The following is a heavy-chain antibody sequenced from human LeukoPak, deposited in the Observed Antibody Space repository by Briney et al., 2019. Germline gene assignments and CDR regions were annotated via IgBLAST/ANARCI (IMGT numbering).Heavy chain of an antibody. J-gene: IGHJ3*02. D-gene: IGHD3-9*01. CDR2: ISGSGGST. CDR3: AKVGYDILTGTGDDAFDI. CDR1: GFTFSSYA. Sequence: GGSLRLSCAASGFTFSSYAMSWVRQAPGKGLEWVSAISGSGGSTYYADSVKGRFTISSDNSKNTLYLQMNSLRAEDTAVYYCAKVGYDILTGTGDDAFDIWGQGTMVTVSS. V-gene: IGHV3-23*01.